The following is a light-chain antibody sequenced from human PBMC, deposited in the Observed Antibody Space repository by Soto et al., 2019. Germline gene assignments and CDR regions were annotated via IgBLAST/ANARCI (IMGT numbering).Light chain of an antibody. V-gene: IGLV2-14*01. CDR1: SSDVGGHNR. CDR2: EVN. J-gene: IGLJ3*02. CDR3: SSFTGSSTWV. Sequence: QSALTQPASVSGSPGQSITIYCTGTSSDVGGHNRVSWSQQHPGRAPKLIIYEVNKRPSGVSTRFSGSKSGNTASLTISGLQPDDEADYYCSSFTGSSTWVFGGGTQLTVL.